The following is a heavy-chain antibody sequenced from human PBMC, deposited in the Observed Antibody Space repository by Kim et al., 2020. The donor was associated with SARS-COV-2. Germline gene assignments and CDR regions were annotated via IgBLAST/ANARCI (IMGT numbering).Heavy chain of an antibody. CDR1: GYSFTSYW. V-gene: IGHV5-51*01. CDR3: ASPVYSSSWGYYYYGMDV. D-gene: IGHD6-13*01. J-gene: IGHJ6*02. Sequence: GESLKISCKGSGYSFTSYWIGWVRQMPGKGLEWMGIIYPGDSDTRYSPSFQGQVTISADKSISTAYLQWSSLKASDTAMYYCASPVYSSSWGYYYYGMDVWGQGTTVTVSS. CDR2: IYPGDSDT.